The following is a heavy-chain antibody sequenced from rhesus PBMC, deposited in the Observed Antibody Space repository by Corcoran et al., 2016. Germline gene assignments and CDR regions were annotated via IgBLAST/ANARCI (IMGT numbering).Heavy chain of an antibody. J-gene: IGHJ4*01. V-gene: IGHV4-160*01. CDR3: ARAHYGSSYVAALDY. D-gene: IGHD4-29*01. Sequence: QVQLQESGPGLVKPSETLSLTCAVSGGSISSNYWSWIRQPPGKGLEWIGYIYGGSGSTYYNPSLKSRVTISTDTSKNQFSLKLSSVTAADTAVYYCARAHYGSSYVAALDYWGQGVLVTVSS. CDR1: GGSISSNY. CDR2: IYGGSGST.